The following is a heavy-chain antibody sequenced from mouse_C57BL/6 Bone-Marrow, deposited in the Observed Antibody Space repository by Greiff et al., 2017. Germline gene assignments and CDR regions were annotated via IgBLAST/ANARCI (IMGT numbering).Heavy chain of an antibody. V-gene: IGHV1-82*01. CDR2: IYPGDGDT. CDR3: ARGELGPLYAMDY. CDR1: GYAFSSSW. Sequence: QVQLQQSGPELVKPGASVKISCKASGYAFSSSWMNWVKQRPGKGLEWIGRIYPGDGDTNYNGKFKGKATLTADKSSSTAYMQLSSLTSEDSAVYFCARGELGPLYAMDYWGQGTSVTVSS. J-gene: IGHJ4*01. D-gene: IGHD4-1*01.